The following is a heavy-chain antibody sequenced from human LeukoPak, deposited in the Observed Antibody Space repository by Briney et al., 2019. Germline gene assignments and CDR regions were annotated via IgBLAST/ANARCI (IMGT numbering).Heavy chain of an antibody. CDR2: IYHSGSA. CDR3: ARLIICRARYCDPPAGPRGFDS. V-gene: IGHV4-39*01. Sequence: SETLSLTCTVSGDSMSLSTYYWGWIRQPPGMGLEWIGLIYHSGSADNIPPVESQAGIFVDASRRQFSLRLNAVAAADTAIYYCARLIICRARYCDPPAGPRGFDSWGQGALVLVSS. CDR1: GDSMSLSTYY. J-gene: IGHJ4*02. D-gene: IGHD3-9*01.